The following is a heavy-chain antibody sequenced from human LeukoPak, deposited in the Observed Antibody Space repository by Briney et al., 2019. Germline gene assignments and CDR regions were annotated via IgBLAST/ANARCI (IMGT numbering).Heavy chain of an antibody. J-gene: IGHJ4*02. CDR3: ARVTTGGYYNC. Sequence: SETLSLTCTVSGASISGNTFYWSWIRQPAGTGLEWIGRIYTSGSTNYNPSLKSRVTISVDTSKNQFSLKLSSVTAADTAVYYCARVTTGGYYNCWGQGTLVTVSS. CDR1: GASISGNTFY. D-gene: IGHD3-22*01. V-gene: IGHV4-61*02. CDR2: IYTSGST.